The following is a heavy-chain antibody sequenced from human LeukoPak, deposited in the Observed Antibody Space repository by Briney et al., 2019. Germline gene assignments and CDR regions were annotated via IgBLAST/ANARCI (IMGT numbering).Heavy chain of an antibody. V-gene: IGHV3-13*01. J-gene: IGHJ2*01. D-gene: IGHD1-26*01. CDR2: IGTADDT. CDR1: GFTFSSYD. Sequence: GGSLRLSCAASGFTFSSYDMHWVRQATGKGLEWVSAIGTADDTYYPGSVKGRFTISRENAKNSLYLQMNSLRAEDTAVYYCARIASGSYPDFYFDLWGRGTLVTVSS. CDR3: ARIASGSYPDFYFDL.